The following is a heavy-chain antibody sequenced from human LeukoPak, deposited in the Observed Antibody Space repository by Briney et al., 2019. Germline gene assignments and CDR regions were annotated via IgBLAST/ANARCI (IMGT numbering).Heavy chain of an antibody. D-gene: IGHD6-19*01. CDR3: ARDRLIAVADY. J-gene: IGHJ4*02. V-gene: IGHV3-21*01. CDR2: ISSSSSYI. Sequence: GGSLRLSCAASGFTFSSYSMNWVRQAPGKGLEWVSSISSSSSYIYYADSVKGRFTISRDNAKNSLYLQMNSLRAEDTAVYCCARDRLIAVADYWGQGTLVTVSS. CDR1: GFTFSSYS.